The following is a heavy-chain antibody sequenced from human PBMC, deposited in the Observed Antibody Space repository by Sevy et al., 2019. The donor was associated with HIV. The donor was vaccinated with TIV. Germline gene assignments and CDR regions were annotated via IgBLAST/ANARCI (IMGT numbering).Heavy chain of an antibody. CDR3: ARGKGYSGYDYYFDY. Sequence: SETLSLTCTVSGGSISSYYWSWIRQPPGKGLEWIGYIYYSGSTNYNPSLKSRVTISVDTSKNQFSLKLSSVTAADTAVYYCARGKGYSGYDYYFDYWGQGTLLTVSS. V-gene: IGHV4-59*01. CDR2: IYYSGST. CDR1: GGSISSYY. D-gene: IGHD5-12*01. J-gene: IGHJ4*02.